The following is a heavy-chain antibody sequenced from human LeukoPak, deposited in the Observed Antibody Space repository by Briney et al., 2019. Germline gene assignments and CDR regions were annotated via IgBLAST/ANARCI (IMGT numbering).Heavy chain of an antibody. D-gene: IGHD3-22*01. J-gene: IGHJ4*02. CDR2: ISGSGGST. V-gene: IGHV3-23*01. CDR1: GFTFSSYA. CDR3: AKDKGIVVVITGFDY. Sequence: GGSLRLSCAASGFTFSSYAMSWVRRAPGKGLEWVSAISGSGGSTYYADSVKGRFTISRDNSKNTLYLQMNSLRAEDTAVYYCAKDKGIVVVITGFDYWGQGTLVTVSS.